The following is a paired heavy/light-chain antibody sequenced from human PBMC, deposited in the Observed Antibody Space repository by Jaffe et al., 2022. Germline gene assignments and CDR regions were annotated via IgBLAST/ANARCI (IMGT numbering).Light chain of an antibody. J-gene: IGKJ4*01. Sequence: EIVLTQSPATLSLSPGERATLSCRASQSVSSYLAWYQQKPGQAPRLLIYDASNRATGIPARFSGSGSGTDFTLTISSLEPEDFAVYYCQQRSNWPRGLTFGGGTKVEIK. V-gene: IGKV3-11*01. CDR3: QQRSNWPRGLT. CDR2: DAS. CDR1: QSVSSY.
Heavy chain of an antibody. D-gene: IGHD3-3*01. CDR1: GFTFSSYA. V-gene: IGHV3-23*01. J-gene: IGHJ4*02. Sequence: EVQLLESGGGLVQPGGSLRLSCAASGFTFSSYAMSWVRQAPGKGLEWVSAISGSGGSTYYADSVKGRFTISRDNSKNTLYLQMNSLRAEDTAVYYCAKDRGGEETIFGVVTGEGNFDYWGQGTLVTVSS. CDR3: AKDRGGEETIFGVVTGEGNFDY. CDR2: ISGSGGST.